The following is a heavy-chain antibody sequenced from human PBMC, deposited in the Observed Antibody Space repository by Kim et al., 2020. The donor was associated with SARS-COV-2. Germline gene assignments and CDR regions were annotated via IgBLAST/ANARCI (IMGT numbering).Heavy chain of an antibody. V-gene: IGHV3-64*01. J-gene: IGHJ3*02. CDR3: ARDFSDAFDI. CDR1: GFTFSSYA. CDR2: ISSNGGST. Sequence: GGSLRLSCAASGFTFSSYAMHWVRQAPGKGLEYVSAISSNGGSTYYANSVKGRFTISRDNSKNTLYLQMGSLRAEDMAVYYCARDFSDAFDIWGQGTMVT.